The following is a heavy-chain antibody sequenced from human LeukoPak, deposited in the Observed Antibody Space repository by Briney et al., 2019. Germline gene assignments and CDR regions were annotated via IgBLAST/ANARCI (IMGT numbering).Heavy chain of an antibody. CDR1: GGSFSGYY. J-gene: IGHJ2*01. Sequence: PSETLSLTCAVYGGSFSGYYWSWIRQPPGKELEWIGEINHSGSTNYNPSLKSRVTISVDTSKNQFSLKLSSVTAADTAVYYCARVGARRWLQREGRTSNWYFDLWGRGTLVTVSS. CDR2: INHSGST. CDR3: ARVGARRWLQREGRTSNWYFDL. D-gene: IGHD5-24*01. V-gene: IGHV4-34*01.